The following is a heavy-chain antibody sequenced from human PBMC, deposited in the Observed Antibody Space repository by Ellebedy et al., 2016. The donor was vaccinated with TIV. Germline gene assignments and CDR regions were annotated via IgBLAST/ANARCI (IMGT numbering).Heavy chain of an antibody. CDR2: LSDSGGST. Sequence: GESLKISCAASGFTFSSYAMSWVRQAPGKGLEWVSSLSDSGGSTYYADSVKGRFTISRDNSKNTLYLQMSSLRTEDTAVYYCAKRNGDYWGQGTLVTVSS. J-gene: IGHJ4*02. V-gene: IGHV3-23*01. D-gene: IGHD1-1*01. CDR3: AKRNGDY. CDR1: GFTFSSYA.